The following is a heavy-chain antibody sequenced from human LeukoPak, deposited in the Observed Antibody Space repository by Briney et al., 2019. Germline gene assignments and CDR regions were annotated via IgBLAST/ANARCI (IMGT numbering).Heavy chain of an antibody. J-gene: IGHJ4*02. CDR3: ARGPTRSGYYDSSGYPRGFDY. Sequence: SETLSLTCSVSGGSISSYYWSWIRQPAGKGLEWIGRINTSGSTYYNPSLKSRLTMSVDASKNQFSLKLSSVTAADTAVYYCARGPTRSGYYDSSGYPRGFDYWGQGTLVAVSS. D-gene: IGHD3-22*01. V-gene: IGHV4-4*07. CDR2: INTSGST. CDR1: GGSISSYY.